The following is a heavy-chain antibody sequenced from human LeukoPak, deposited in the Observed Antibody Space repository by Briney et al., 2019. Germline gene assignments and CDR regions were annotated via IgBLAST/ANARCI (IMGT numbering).Heavy chain of an antibody. Sequence: SETLSLTCAVYGGSFSGYYWSWIRQPPGKGLEWIGEINHSGSTNYNPSLKSRVTISVDTSKNQFSLKLSPVTAADTAVYYCARGYNWNYYFDYWGQGTLVTVSS. V-gene: IGHV4-34*01. D-gene: IGHD1-7*01. CDR1: GGSFSGYY. CDR2: INHSGST. CDR3: ARGYNWNYYFDY. J-gene: IGHJ4*02.